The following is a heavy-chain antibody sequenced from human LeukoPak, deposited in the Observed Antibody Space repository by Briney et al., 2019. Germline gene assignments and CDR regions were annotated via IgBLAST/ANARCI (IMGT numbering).Heavy chain of an antibody. J-gene: IGHJ4*02. CDR3: ARDSYVAGVLDY. Sequence: SVKVSCKASGGTFSSYAISWVRQAPGQGLEWMGGIIPIFGTANYAQKFQGRVTITADKSTSTAYMELSSLRSEDTAVYYCARDSYVAGVLDYWGQGTLVTVSS. V-gene: IGHV1-69*06. CDR2: IIPIFGTA. D-gene: IGHD1-26*01. CDR1: GGTFSSYA.